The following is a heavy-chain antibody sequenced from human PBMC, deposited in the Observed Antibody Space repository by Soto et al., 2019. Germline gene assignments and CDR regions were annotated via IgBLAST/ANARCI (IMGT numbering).Heavy chain of an antibody. V-gene: IGHV4-59*01. CDR3: ARSKKRGHSYYDSRVSLDAFDI. J-gene: IGHJ3*02. Sequence: TLSLTCTVSGGSISSYYWSWIRQPPGKGLEWIGYIYYSGSTNYNPSLKSRVTISVDTSKNQFSLKLSSVTAADTAVYYCARSKKRGHSYYDSRVSLDAFDIWGQGTMVTVSS. D-gene: IGHD3-22*01. CDR1: GGSISSYY. CDR2: IYYSGST.